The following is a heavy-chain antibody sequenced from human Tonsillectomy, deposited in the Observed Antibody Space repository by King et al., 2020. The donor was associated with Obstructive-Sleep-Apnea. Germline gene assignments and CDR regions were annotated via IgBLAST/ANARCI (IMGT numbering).Heavy chain of an antibody. Sequence: VQLVESGGGLVQPGGSLRLSCAASGFSVSRNYMTWVRQAPGKGLEWVSVIYSGGSTEYADSVKGRFTISRDNSKNTLYLQMNGLRAEDTAVYYCATSSGYYFTEYGMDVSGQGTTVTVSS. V-gene: IGHV3-66*01. CDR2: IYSGGST. CDR3: ATSSGYYFTEYGMDV. D-gene: IGHD3-22*01. J-gene: IGHJ6*02. CDR1: GFSVSRNY.